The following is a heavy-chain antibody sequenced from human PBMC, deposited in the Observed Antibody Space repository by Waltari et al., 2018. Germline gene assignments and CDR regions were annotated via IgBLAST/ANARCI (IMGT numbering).Heavy chain of an antibody. Sequence: VQLVPSGAAVKKPGASVKGSCKASGFTFTACYMPWVHQAPGQGLEWMGWINPNSGGTNYEQKFQGRVTMTSDTSISTAYMELSRLRSDDTAVYYGARQCHYGDFMGLEYWGQGTLVTVSS. J-gene: IGHJ4*02. D-gene: IGHD4-17*01. V-gene: IGHV1-2*02. CDR2: INPNSGGT. CDR1: GFTFTACY. CDR3: ARQCHYGDFMGLEY.